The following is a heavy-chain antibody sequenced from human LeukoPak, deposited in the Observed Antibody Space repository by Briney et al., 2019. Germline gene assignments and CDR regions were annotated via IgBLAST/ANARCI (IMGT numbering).Heavy chain of an antibody. V-gene: IGHV4-59*01. D-gene: IGHD3-16*01. CDR2: IYYTGSS. Sequence: SETLSLTCTVSGGSISSYYWSWIRQPPGKGLEWIGYIYYTGSSNYNPSLKSRVTISVDTSENQFSPKLSSVTAADTAVYYCARGLRGIMAGFDFWGQGTLVTVSS. J-gene: IGHJ4*02. CDR3: ARGLRGIMAGFDF. CDR1: GGSISSYY.